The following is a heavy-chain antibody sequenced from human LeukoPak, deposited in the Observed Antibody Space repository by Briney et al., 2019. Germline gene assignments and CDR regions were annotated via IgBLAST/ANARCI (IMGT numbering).Heavy chain of an antibody. Sequence: PGGSLRLSCAASGFSVSSNYMSWVRQAPGKGLEWVSTIYTGGSTYYADSVKGRFTISRDSSRNTLFLQMNNLRAEDTAVYYCARSEAGDLLPYYFDVWGQGTLVTVSS. J-gene: IGHJ4*02. CDR2: IYTGGST. V-gene: IGHV3-53*01. CDR1: GFSVSSNY. D-gene: IGHD3-16*01. CDR3: ARSEAGDLLPYYFDV.